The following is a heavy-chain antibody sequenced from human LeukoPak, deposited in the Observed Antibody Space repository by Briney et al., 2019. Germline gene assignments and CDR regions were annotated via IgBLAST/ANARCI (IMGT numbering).Heavy chain of an antibody. CDR2: IYPDDSDT. D-gene: IGHD6-13*01. CDR3: ARKDSSSWYYIDY. V-gene: IGHV5-51*01. J-gene: IGHJ4*02. CDR1: QYSFTNYW. Sequence: GESLKISCKGFQYSFTNYWIGWVRQMPGKGLEWMGFIYPDDSDTGYSPSFQGQVTISVDKSISTAYLQWRSLKASDTAIYFCARKDSSSWYYIDYWGQGTLVTVSS.